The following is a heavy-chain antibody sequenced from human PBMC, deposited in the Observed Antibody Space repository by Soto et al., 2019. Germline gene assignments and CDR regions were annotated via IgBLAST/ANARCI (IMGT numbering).Heavy chain of an antibody. V-gene: IGHV3-33*01. CDR2: IWYDGSNK. J-gene: IGHJ6*02. CDR1: GFTFSSYG. Sequence: QVQLVESGGGVVQPGRSLRLSCAASGFTFSSYGMHWVRQAPGKGLEWVAVIWYDGSNKYYADSVKGRFTISRDNSKNTLYLQMNSLRAEDTAVYYCASHTLSRRTVYYGMDVWGQGTTVTVSS. CDR3: ASHTLSRRTVYYGMDV. D-gene: IGHD2-8*02.